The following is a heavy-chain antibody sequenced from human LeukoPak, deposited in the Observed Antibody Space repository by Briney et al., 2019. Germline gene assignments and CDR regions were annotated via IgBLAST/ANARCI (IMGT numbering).Heavy chain of an antibody. CDR2: IYYNGST. D-gene: IGHD3-22*01. CDR1: GGSISSYY. V-gene: IGHV4-59*01. Sequence: SETLSLTCTVSGGSISSYYWSWLRQPPGKGLERIGYIYYNGSTNYNPSLKSRVTISVDTSKNQFSLKLSSVTAADTAVYYCARGWKRIKSYYYDSSGHPTYAFDIWGQGTMVTVSS. CDR3: ARGWKRIKSYYYDSSGHPTYAFDI. J-gene: IGHJ3*02.